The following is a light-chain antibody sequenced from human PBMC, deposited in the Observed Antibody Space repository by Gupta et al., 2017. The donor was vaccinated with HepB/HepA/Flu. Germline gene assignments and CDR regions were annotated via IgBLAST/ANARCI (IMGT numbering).Light chain of an antibody. CDR3: QQCDSNPPT. CDR2: AAS. V-gene: IGKV1-39*01. J-gene: IGKJ2*01. Sequence: DTQTTQPPSSLSASVGDRVTITCRASQSISTYFHWYQQKPGKAPNFLIYAASSLHSGVPSRFSGSGSGTPFTLTISRLPPADFATYYCQQCDSNPPTFGPWTKLEIK. CDR1: QSISTY.